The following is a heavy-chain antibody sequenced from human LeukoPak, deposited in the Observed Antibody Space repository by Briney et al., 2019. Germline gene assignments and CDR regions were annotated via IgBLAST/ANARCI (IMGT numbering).Heavy chain of an antibody. CDR1: GGSISSHY. V-gene: IGHV4-59*11. CDR3: ARDTDYYGSGSWVG. D-gene: IGHD3-10*01. CDR2: IYYSGST. J-gene: IGHJ4*02. Sequence: SETLSLTCTVSGGSISSHYWSWIRQPPGKGLEWIGYIYYSGSTNYNPSLKSRATISVDTSKNQFSLKLSSVTAADTAVYYCARDTDYYGSGSWVGWGQGTLVTVSS.